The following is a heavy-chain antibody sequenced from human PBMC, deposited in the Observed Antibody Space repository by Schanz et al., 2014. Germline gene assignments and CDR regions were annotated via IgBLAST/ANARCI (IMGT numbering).Heavy chain of an antibody. CDR2: INTNTANP. D-gene: IGHD5-12*01. CDR3: ARGYSGYPNFDY. Sequence: QVQLVQSGSELKKPGASVKVSCKASGYTFAMYDMNWVRQAPGQGLEWMGWINTNTANPTYAQGFTGRFVSTLHPAVTTAYLEISSLKAEDTAVYYCARGYSGYPNFDYWGQGALVTVSS. CDR1: GYTFAMYD. V-gene: IGHV7-4-1*02. J-gene: IGHJ4*02.